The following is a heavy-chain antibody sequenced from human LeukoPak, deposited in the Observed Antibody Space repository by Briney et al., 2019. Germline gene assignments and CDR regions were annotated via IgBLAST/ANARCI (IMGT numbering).Heavy chain of an antibody. Sequence: SQTLSLTCTVSGGSISSGDYYWSWIRQPPGKGLEWIGYIYYSGSTYYNPSLKSRGTISVDTSKNQFSLKLSSVTAADTAVYYCADYYDSSGYYYGEYFQHWGQGTLVTVSS. V-gene: IGHV4-30-4*01. CDR3: ADYYDSSGYYYGEYFQH. CDR1: GGSISSGDYY. CDR2: IYYSGST. J-gene: IGHJ1*01. D-gene: IGHD3-22*01.